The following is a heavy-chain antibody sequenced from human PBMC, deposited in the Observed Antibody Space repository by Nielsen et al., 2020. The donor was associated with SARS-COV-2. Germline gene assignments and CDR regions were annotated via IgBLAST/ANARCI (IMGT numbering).Heavy chain of an antibody. V-gene: IGHV5-51*01. D-gene: IGHD6-19*01. CDR3: ARQLWLGDGFDI. J-gene: IGHJ3*02. Sequence: VRQMPGKGLELMGIIYPGDSDTRYIPSFQGQDTISADKSITTAYLQWNSLKASDTAMYYCARQLWLGDGFDIWGQGTMVTVSS. CDR2: IYPGDSDT.